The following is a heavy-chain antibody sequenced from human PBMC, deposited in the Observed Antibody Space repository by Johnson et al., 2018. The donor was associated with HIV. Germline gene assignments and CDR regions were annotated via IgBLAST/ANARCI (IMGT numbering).Heavy chain of an antibody. CDR1: GFTFSNYA. CDR3: AKDPNPFYDSSGYYLMSFAFAAFDI. Sequence: MLLVESGGGLVQPGGSLRLSCAAPGFTFSNYAMNWVRQAQGKGREWVSTISGSGGPTYNADSGKGRFTISRDNSKNPRYLQLKSLRAKDTAVYYGAKDPNPFYDSSGYYLMSFAFAAFDIWGQGTMVTVSS. V-gene: IGHV3-23*04. CDR2: ISGSGGPT. D-gene: IGHD3-22*01. J-gene: IGHJ3*02.